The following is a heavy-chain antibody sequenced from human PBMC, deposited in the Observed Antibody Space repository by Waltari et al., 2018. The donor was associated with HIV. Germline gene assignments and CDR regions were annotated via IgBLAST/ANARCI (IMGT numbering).Heavy chain of an antibody. CDR1: GVPFGSFL. V-gene: IGHV3-7*05. D-gene: IGHD2-21*01. CDR2: ITQDGSEK. J-gene: IGHJ5*02. CDR3: GRDAAYSESGWIDP. Sequence: QLQQSGGGLGRPGGSTRLPRVASGVPFGSFLMPWVGQAPGRGLEWVANITQDGSEKRYLASVKGRFTMSRDNAKRSLYLRLTGLKVDDTAVYYCGRDAAYSESGWIDPWGQGTLVIVSS.